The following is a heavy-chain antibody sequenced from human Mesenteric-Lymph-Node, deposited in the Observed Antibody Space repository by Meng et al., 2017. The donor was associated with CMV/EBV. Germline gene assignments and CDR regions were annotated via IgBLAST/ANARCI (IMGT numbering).Heavy chain of an antibody. J-gene: IGHJ4*02. CDR3: ARAHTLTYYYDSSGYSYFDY. CDR2: ISSSSSYI. V-gene: IGHV3-21*01. Sequence: GGSLRLSCAASGFTFSSYSMNWVRQAPGKGLEWVSSISSSSSYIYYADSVKGRFTISRDNAKNSLYLQMNSLRAEDTAVYYCARAHTLTYYYDSSGYSYFDYWGQGTLVTVSS. CDR1: GFTFSSYS. D-gene: IGHD3-22*01.